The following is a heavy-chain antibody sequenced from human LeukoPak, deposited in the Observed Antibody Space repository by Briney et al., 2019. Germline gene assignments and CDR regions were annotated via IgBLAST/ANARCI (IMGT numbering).Heavy chain of an antibody. J-gene: IGHJ4*02. D-gene: IGHD2-2*01. V-gene: IGHV3-21*04. Sequence: GGSLRLSCAASGFTFSSYSMNWVRQAPGKGLEWVSSISSSSSYIYYADSVKGRFTISRDNAKNSLYLQMNSLRAEDTAVYFCAKLYCSSTTCYRKFSDYWGQGILVTVSS. CDR2: ISSSSSYI. CDR3: AKLYCSSTTCYRKFSDY. CDR1: GFTFSSYS.